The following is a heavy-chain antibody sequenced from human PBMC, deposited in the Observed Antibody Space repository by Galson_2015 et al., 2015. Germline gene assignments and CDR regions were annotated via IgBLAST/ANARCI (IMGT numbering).Heavy chain of an antibody. Sequence: SLRLSCAASGLTFSSYGMNWVRQAPGKGLEWVSYISSSSDTIYYTDSVKGRFTISRDNAESSLYLQINSLRDEDTAVYYCACGRPWCRWDYWGQGTLVTVSS. CDR3: ACGRPWCRWDY. CDR1: GLTFSSYG. D-gene: IGHD2-8*02. CDR2: ISSSSDTI. J-gene: IGHJ4*02. V-gene: IGHV3-48*02.